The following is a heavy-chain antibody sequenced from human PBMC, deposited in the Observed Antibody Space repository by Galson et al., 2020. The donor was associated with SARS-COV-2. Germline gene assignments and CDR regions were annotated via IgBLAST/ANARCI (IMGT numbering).Heavy chain of an antibody. CDR1: GFTFSDYY. CDR3: ASLGIAATGTSEFDY. D-gene: IGHD6-13*01. J-gene: IGHJ4*02. CDR2: ISSSGSSM. V-gene: IGHV3-11*01. Sequence: GESLKISCAASGFTFSDYYMSWIRQAPGKGLEWVSYISSSGSSMYYADSVKGRFTISRDNAKNSLYLQMNSLRAEDAAVYYCASLGIAATGTSEFDYWGQGTLVTVSS.